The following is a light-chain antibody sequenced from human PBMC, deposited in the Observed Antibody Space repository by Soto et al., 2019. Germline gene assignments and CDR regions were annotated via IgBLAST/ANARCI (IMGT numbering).Light chain of an antibody. V-gene: IGLV2-14*01. CDR1: SSDVGGYNY. CDR2: DVT. J-gene: IGLJ3*02. Sequence: QSALTQPASVSGSPGQSITISCTGTSSDVGGYNYVSWYQQHPGKVPKLMIYDVTYRPSGVSNRFSGSKSGNTASLTISGLQAEDEADYYCCSYTSSRTLVFGGGTKLTVL. CDR3: CSYTSSRTLV.